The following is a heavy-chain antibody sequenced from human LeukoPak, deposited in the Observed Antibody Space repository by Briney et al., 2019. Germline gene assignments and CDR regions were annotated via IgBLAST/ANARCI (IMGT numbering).Heavy chain of an antibody. CDR3: ARGLNRIAAAGIKVDA. Sequence: KPSETLSLTCTVSGGSISSYYWSWIRQPAGKGLEWIGRIHTSGNTDYNPSLKSRVTMSVDTSKNQFSLKVRSVTAADTAVYYCARGLNRIAAAGIKVDAWGKGTTVTVSS. CDR1: GGSISSYY. CDR2: IHTSGNT. J-gene: IGHJ6*04. D-gene: IGHD6-13*01. V-gene: IGHV4-4*07.